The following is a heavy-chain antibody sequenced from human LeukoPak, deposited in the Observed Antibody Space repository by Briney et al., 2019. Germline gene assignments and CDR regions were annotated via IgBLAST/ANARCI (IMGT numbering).Heavy chain of an antibody. Sequence: MSSETLSLTCTVSGGSISSDDYYWSWIRQPPGKGLEWIGYIYYSGSTFYNPSLKSRVTISMDTSKNQFSLMLSSVTAADTAVYYCARAGLSLPAAIHDWFDPWGQGTLVTVSS. CDR2: IYYSGST. J-gene: IGHJ5*02. CDR3: ARAGLSLPAAIHDWFDP. D-gene: IGHD2-2*01. V-gene: IGHV4-30-4*01. CDR1: GGSISSDDYY.